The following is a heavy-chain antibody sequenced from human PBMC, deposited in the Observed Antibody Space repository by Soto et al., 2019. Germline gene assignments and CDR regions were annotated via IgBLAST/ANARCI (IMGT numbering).Heavy chain of an antibody. CDR3: AREFAGTGFDY. CDR1: GFFFSSYT. D-gene: IGHD6-13*01. V-gene: IGHV3-33*08. CDR2: IWYDGSNK. J-gene: IGHJ4*02. Sequence: GGSLRLSCAASGFFFSSYTMHWVRHAPGKGLEWVAVIWYDGSNKYYADSVKGRFTISRDNSKNTLYLQMNSLRAEDTAVYYCAREFAGTGFDYWGQGTLVTVSS.